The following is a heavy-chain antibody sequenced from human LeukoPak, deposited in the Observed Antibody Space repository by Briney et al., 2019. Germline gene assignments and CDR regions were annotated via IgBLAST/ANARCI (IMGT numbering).Heavy chain of an antibody. CDR1: GFTFSTYE. Sequence: PGGSLRLSCAASGFTFSTYEMNWVRQAPGKGLEWVSYIRSSGSTIYYADSVKGRFTISRDNSKNTLYLQMNSLRAEDTAVYYCANYIGIAAAGPPFDYWGQGTLVTVSS. D-gene: IGHD6-13*01. J-gene: IGHJ4*02. CDR2: IRSSGSTI. V-gene: IGHV3-48*03. CDR3: ANYIGIAAAGPPFDY.